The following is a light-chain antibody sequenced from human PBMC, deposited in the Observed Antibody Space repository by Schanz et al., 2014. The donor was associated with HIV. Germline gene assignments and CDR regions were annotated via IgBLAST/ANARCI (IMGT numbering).Light chain of an antibody. CDR2: RSS. V-gene: IGKV3-20*01. CDR3: HHYGDSRGA. Sequence: VLTQSPGTLSLSPGDRATLSCRASQSVSDSFLAWYQQKPGQAPRLLIYRSSRRATGIPARFSGSGSGTDFTLTISSLEPEDFAVYYCHHYGDSRGAFGGGTEVDI. CDR1: QSVSDSF. J-gene: IGKJ4*02.